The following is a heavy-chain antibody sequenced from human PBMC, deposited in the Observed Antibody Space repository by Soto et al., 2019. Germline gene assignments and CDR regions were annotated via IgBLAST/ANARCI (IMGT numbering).Heavy chain of an antibody. J-gene: IGHJ6*02. CDR3: ARAAMGYQLWSPEEYYYYYGMDV. CDR2: IYYSGST. V-gene: IGHV4-59*01. D-gene: IGHD5-18*01. CDR1: GGSISSYY. Sequence: PSETLSLTCTVSGGSISSYYWSWIRQPPGKGLEWIGYIYYSGSTNYNPSLKSRVTISVDTSKNQFSLKLSSVTAADTAVYYCARAAMGYQLWSPEEYYYYYGMDVWGQGTTVTVSS.